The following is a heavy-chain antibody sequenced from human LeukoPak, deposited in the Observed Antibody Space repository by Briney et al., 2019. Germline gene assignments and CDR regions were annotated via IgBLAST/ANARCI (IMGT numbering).Heavy chain of an antibody. CDR3: ASGLYRYCSRTGCYFDY. J-gene: IGHJ4*02. V-gene: IGHV1-69*13. CDR1: VGTFSRYA. Sequence: SVKVSCKSSVGTFSRYAISWVGQAPGQGLEWMGGIFPIFGTANYAQKFQGRVTLTADESTSTAYMELRSLRSEDTAVYYCASGLYRYCSRTGCYFDYWGQGTLVTVSS. CDR2: IFPIFGTA. D-gene: IGHD2-2*01.